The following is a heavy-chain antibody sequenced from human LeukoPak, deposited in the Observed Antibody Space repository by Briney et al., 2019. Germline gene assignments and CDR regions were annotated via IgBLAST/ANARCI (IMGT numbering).Heavy chain of an antibody. CDR3: AKDHGLVRRGVDY. CDR2: ISGSGGST. CDR1: GFTFSSYV. V-gene: IGHV3-23*01. D-gene: IGHD6-19*01. Sequence: GGSLRLSCAASGFTFSSYVMNWVRQAPGKGLEWVSEISGSGGSTYYADSVKGRFTISRDNSKNTLYLQMNSLRAEDTAVYYCAKDHGLVRRGVDYWGQGTLVTVSS. J-gene: IGHJ4*02.